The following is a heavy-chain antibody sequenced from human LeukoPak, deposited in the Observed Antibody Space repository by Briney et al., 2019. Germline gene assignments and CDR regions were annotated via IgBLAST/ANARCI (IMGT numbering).Heavy chain of an antibody. CDR3: AKDMSFRAGSIAARLSLFSAFDY. J-gene: IGHJ4*02. CDR1: GFTFDDYA. D-gene: IGHD6-6*01. CDR2: ISWNSGSI. Sequence: PGGSLRLSCAASGFTFDDYAMHWVRQAPGKGLEWVSGISWNSGSIGYADSVKGRFTISRDNAKNSLYLQMNSLRAEDMALYYCAKDMSFRAGSIAARLSLFSAFDYWGQGTLVTVSS. V-gene: IGHV3-9*03.